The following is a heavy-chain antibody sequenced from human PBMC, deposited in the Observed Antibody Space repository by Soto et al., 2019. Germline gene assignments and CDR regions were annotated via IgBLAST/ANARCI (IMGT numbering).Heavy chain of an antibody. CDR1: GGTFSSYA. CDR3: ARGQTGGGWGYYFDY. CDR2: IIPIFGTA. V-gene: IGHV1-69*12. D-gene: IGHD3-16*01. J-gene: IGHJ4*02. Sequence: QVQLVQSGAEVKKPGSSVKVSCKASGGTFSSYAXXXXXXXXGQGLEWMGGIIPIFGTADYAQKFQGRVTITADEXXXXAXXXLXXXXXXDTAVYYCARGQTGGGWGYYFDYWGQGTLVTVSS.